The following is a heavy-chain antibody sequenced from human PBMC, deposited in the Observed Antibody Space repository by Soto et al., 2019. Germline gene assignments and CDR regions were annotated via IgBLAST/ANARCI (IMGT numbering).Heavy chain of an antibody. CDR1: GFTFSSYW. CDR3: VRGEGGWETY. J-gene: IGHJ4*02. V-gene: IGHV3-74*01. Sequence: GGSLRLSCAASGFTFSSYWMHWVRQAPGKGLVWVSRINSDGSSTTYADSVKGRFTISRDNAQNTLYLQMNSLRAEVTAVYYCVRGEGGWETYWGQGTLVTVSS. D-gene: IGHD6-19*01. CDR2: INSDGSST.